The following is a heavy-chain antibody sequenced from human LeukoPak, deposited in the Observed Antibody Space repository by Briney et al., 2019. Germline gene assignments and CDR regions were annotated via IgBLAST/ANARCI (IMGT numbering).Heavy chain of an antibody. Sequence: AGGSLRLSCAASGLTFSSFAMNWVRQAPGKGLEWVSTMSGDATSTYYADSVKGRFTISRDNSKNTLYLQTNSLRAEDTAVYYCAKRTSGSSWYSSDYWGQGTLVTVSS. J-gene: IGHJ4*02. CDR3: AKRTSGSSWYSSDY. D-gene: IGHD6-13*01. CDR2: MSGDATST. V-gene: IGHV3-23*01. CDR1: GLTFSSFA.